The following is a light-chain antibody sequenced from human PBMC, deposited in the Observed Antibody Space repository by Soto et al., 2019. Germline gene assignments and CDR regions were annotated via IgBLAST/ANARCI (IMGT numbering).Light chain of an antibody. CDR2: KDS. CDR3: QSADSSGTYPVV. J-gene: IGLJ2*01. V-gene: IGLV3-25*03. CDR1: ALPKQY. Sequence: ELTQPPSVSVSPGQTARITCSGDALPKQYAYWYQQKPGQAPVLVIYKDSERPSGIPERFSGSSSGTTVTLTISGVQAEDEADYYCQSADSSGTYPVVFGGGTKLTVL.